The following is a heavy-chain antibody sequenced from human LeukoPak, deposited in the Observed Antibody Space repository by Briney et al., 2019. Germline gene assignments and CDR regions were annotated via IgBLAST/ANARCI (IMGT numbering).Heavy chain of an antibody. D-gene: IGHD1-26*01. CDR2: INHSGST. CDR3: ARSVVGQKSPAFDI. CDR1: GGSFSGYY. Sequence: PSETLSLTCAVYGGSFSGYYWSWIRQPPGKGLEWIGEINHSGSTNYNPSLKSRVTISVDTSKNQFSLKLSSVTAADTAVYYCARSVVGQKSPAFDIWGQGTMVTVSS. V-gene: IGHV4-34*01. J-gene: IGHJ3*02.